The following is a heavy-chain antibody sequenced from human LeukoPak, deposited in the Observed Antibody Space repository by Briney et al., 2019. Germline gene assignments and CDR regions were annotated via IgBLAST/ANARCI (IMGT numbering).Heavy chain of an antibody. V-gene: IGHV3-23*01. J-gene: IGHJ3*02. D-gene: IGHD6-19*01. CDR2: ISGSGDNT. CDR1: GFTFSTYA. CDR3: AKPRVAVAGSDWIDACDI. Sequence: PGGSPRLSCAASGFTFSTYAMTWVHQAPGKGLEWVSSISGSGDNTFYADSVKGRFTISRDNSKNTLYLQMSSLRAEDTAFYYCAKPRVAVAGSDWIDACDIWGQGTLVTVSS.